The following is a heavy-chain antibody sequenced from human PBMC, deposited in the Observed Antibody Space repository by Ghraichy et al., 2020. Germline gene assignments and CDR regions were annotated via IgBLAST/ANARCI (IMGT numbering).Heavy chain of an antibody. Sequence: SETLSLTCAVYGGSFSGYYWSWIRQPPGKGLEWIGEINHSGSTNYNPSLKSRVTISVDTSKNQFSLKLSSVTAADTAVYYCARGKRYFDWRSDAFDIWGQGTMVTVSS. CDR3: ARGKRYFDWRSDAFDI. J-gene: IGHJ3*02. V-gene: IGHV4-34*01. D-gene: IGHD3-9*01. CDR1: GGSFSGYY. CDR2: INHSGST.